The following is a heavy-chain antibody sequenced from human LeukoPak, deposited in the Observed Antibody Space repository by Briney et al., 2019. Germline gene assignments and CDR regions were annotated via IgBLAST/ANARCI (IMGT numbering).Heavy chain of an antibody. Sequence: GASVKVSCKASGGTFSSYTISWVRQAPGQGLEWMGRIIPILGIANYAQKFQGRVTITADKSTSTAYMELSSLRSEDTAVYYCAARGYSGYGAVVYWGQGTLVTVPS. J-gene: IGHJ4*02. V-gene: IGHV1-69*02. CDR3: AARGYSGYGAVVY. D-gene: IGHD5-12*01. CDR1: GGTFSSYT. CDR2: IIPILGIA.